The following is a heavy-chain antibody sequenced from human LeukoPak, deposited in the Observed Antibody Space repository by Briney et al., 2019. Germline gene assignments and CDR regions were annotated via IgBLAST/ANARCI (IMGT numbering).Heavy chain of an antibody. CDR1: GFSLSTSGMC. CDR3: ARSYVWGSYDAFDI. V-gene: IGHV2-70*11. J-gene: IGHJ3*02. D-gene: IGHD3-16*01. CDR2: IDWDDDK. Sequence: SVSGPALVKPTQTLTLTCTFSGFSLSTSGMCVSWLRQPPGKALEWLARIDWDDDKYYSTSLKTRLTISKDTSKNQVVLTMTNMDPVDTATYYCARSYVWGSYDAFDIWGQGTMVTVSS.